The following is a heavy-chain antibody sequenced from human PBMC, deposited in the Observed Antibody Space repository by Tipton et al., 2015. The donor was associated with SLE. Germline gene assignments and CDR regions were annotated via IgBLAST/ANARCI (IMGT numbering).Heavy chain of an antibody. J-gene: IGHJ3*02. CDR2: FFHSGNT. Sequence: LRLSCAVSGGSISSGTHSWSWIRQPPGKGLEWLGYFFHSGNTYYNPSLKGRVTLTADRSKNQFSLKLTSVTAADTAVYYCARSRDDYGSGNYWDAFEIWGQGTTVIVSS. D-gene: IGHD4-17*01. CDR3: ARSRDDYGSGNYWDAFEI. V-gene: IGHV4-30-2*01. CDR1: GGSISSGTHS.